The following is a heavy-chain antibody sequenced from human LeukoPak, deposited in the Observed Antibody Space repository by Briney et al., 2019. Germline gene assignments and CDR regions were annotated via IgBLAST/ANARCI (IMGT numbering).Heavy chain of an antibody. D-gene: IGHD4-17*01. CDR1: GFTFSSYW. CDR3: ARDNYGEAY. J-gene: IGHJ4*02. CDR2: INSDGSIT. Sequence: GGSLRLSCTASGFTFSSYWMHWVRQAPGKGLVWVARINSDGSITRYADSVKGRFTISRDNAKNTLYLQMTSLRAEDTAVYYCARDNYGEAYWGQGTLVTVSS. V-gene: IGHV3-74*01.